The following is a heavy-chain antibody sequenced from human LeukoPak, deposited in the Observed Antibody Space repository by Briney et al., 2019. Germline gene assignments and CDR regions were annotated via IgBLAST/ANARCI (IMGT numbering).Heavy chain of an antibody. CDR3: ASEASRGAYLGY. J-gene: IGHJ4*02. CDR2: INPSGGST. Sequence: ASVKVSCKASGYTFTSYGISWVRQAPGQGLEWMGIINPSGGSTSYAQKFQGRVTMTRDTSTSTVYMELSSLRSEDTAVYYCASEASRGAYLGYWGQGTLVTVSS. CDR1: GYTFTSYG. D-gene: IGHD3-3*02. V-gene: IGHV1-46*01.